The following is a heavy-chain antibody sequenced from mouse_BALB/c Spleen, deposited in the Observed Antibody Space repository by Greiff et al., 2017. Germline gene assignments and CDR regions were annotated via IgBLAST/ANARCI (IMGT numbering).Heavy chain of an antibody. V-gene: IGHV1-87*01. CDR1: GYTFTSYW. CDR3: AREDYRY. D-gene: IGHD2-14*01. J-gene: IGHJ4*01. CDR2: IYPGDGDT. Sequence: QVQLKQSGAELARPGASVKLSCKASGYTFTSYWMQWVKQRPGQGLEWIGAIYPGDGDTRYTQKFKGKATLTADKSSSTAYMQLSSLASEDSAVYYCAREDYRYWGQGTSVTVSS.